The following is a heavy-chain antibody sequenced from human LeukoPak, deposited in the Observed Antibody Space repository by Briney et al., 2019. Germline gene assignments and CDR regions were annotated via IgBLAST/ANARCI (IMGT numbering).Heavy chain of an antibody. J-gene: IGHJ4*02. Sequence: AASVKVSCKASGYTFTSYGISWVRQAPGQGLEWMGWISAYNGNTNYAQKLQGRVTMTTDTSTSTAYMEQRSLRSDDTAVYYCARDHHPSYSIISSDYWGQGTLVTVSS. CDR3: ARDHHPSYSIISSDY. D-gene: IGHD6-13*01. V-gene: IGHV1-18*01. CDR1: GYTFTSYG. CDR2: ISAYNGNT.